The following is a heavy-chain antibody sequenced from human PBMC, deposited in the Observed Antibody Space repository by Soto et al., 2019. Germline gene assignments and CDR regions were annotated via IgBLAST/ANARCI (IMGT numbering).Heavy chain of an antibody. V-gene: IGHV1-18*01. Sequence: ASVKVSCKASGYTFTSYGISWVRQAPGQGLEWMGWISAYNGNTNYAQKLQGRVTMTTDTSTSTAYMELRSLRSDDTAVYYCARGGVVPAAMNAYYYYYMDVWGKGNTVTFSS. CDR3: ARGGVVPAAMNAYYYYYMDV. CDR1: GYTFTSYG. CDR2: ISAYNGNT. D-gene: IGHD2-2*01. J-gene: IGHJ6*03.